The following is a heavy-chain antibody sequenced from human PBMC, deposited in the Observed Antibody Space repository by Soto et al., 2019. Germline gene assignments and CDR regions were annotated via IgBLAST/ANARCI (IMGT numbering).Heavy chain of an antibody. V-gene: IGHV1-24*01. Sequence: GASVKVSCKVSGYTLTELSMHWVRQAPGKGLEWMGGFDPEDGETIYAQKFQGRVTMTEDTSTDTAYMELSSLRSEDTAVYYCATAPLTGYYAYYFDYWGQGTLVTVSS. J-gene: IGHJ4*02. CDR2: FDPEDGET. CDR1: GYTLTELS. D-gene: IGHD3-9*01. CDR3: ATAPLTGYYAYYFDY.